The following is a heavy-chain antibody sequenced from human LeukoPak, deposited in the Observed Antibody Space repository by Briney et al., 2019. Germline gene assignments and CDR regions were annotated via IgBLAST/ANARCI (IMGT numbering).Heavy chain of an antibody. CDR2: IYYTGST. D-gene: IGHD3-3*01. CDR1: GGSIRSYY. CDR3: AREKRAEWYFDY. Sequence: PSETLSLTCTVSGGSIRSYYWSWIRQPPGKGLEWIGYIYYTGSTNYSPSLKSRVTISVDTSKNQFSLNLSSVTAADTAVYYCAREKRAEWYFDYWGQGTLVTVSS. J-gene: IGHJ4*02. V-gene: IGHV4-59*01.